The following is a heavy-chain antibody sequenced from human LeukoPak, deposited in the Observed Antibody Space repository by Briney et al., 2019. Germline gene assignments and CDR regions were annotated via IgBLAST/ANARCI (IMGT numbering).Heavy chain of an antibody. CDR1: GGTFSSYA. Sequence: GASVKVSCKASGGTFSSYAISWVRQAPGQGLEWMGGITPIFGTANYAQKFQGRVTITADESTSTAYMELSSLRSEDTAVYYCASVRYQLGYCSSTSCYSFDYWGQGTPVTVSS. CDR2: ITPIFGTA. J-gene: IGHJ4*02. CDR3: ASVRYQLGYCSSTSCYSFDY. D-gene: IGHD2-2*02. V-gene: IGHV1-69*01.